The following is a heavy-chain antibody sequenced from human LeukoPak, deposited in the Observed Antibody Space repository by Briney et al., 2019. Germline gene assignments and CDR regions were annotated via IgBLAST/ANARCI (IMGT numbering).Heavy chain of an antibody. CDR2: INKNGDTI. Sequence: GGSLRLSCAASGFTFSIYAMNWVRQAPGKGLEWVSYINKNGDTIYYEDSVKGRFTISRANAKNSLYLQLNSLRVEDTAVYYCARGDSGWAFDYWGQGTPVTVSS. D-gene: IGHD6-19*01. V-gene: IGHV3-48*03. CDR1: GFTFSIYA. J-gene: IGHJ4*02. CDR3: ARGDSGWAFDY.